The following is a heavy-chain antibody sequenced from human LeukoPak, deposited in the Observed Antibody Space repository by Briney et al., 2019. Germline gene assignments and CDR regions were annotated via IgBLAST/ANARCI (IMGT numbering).Heavy chain of an antibody. D-gene: IGHD6-13*01. CDR1: GYSISSGYF. Sequence: SETLSLTCTVSGYSISSGYFWGWIRQPPGKGLEWIGSIYHSGSTSYNPSLKSRLTISVDTSKNQFSLKQNFVTAADTAMYYCARMFRSSWYINWFDPWGQGTLVTVSS. V-gene: IGHV4-38-2*02. J-gene: IGHJ5*02. CDR3: ARMFRSSWYINWFDP. CDR2: IYHSGST.